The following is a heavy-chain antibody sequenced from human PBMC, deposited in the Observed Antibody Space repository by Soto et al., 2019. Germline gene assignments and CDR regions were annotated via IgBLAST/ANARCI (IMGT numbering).Heavy chain of an antibody. CDR2: INSDGSST. J-gene: IGHJ4*02. D-gene: IGHD2-2*01. CDR3: ARERGYCSSTSCYLDLDY. Sequence: EVPLVESGGGLVQPGGSLRLSCAASGFTFSSYWMHWVRQAPGKGLVWVSRINSDGSSTSYADSVKGRFTISRDNAKNTLYLQMNSLRAEDTAVYYCARERGYCSSTSCYLDLDYWGQGTLVTVSS. CDR1: GFTFSSYW. V-gene: IGHV3-74*01.